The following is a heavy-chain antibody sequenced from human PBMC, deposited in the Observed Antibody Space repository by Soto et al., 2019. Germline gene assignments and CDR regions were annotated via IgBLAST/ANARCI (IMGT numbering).Heavy chain of an antibody. CDR3: TRDYTYFYDSSGTRVKGFDP. D-gene: IGHD3-22*01. CDR1: GFPFSSYT. Sequence: GGSLSLSCAASGFPFSSYTMNWVRQAPGKGLEWVSVIYSSGSTYYADSVKGRFTISRDNSKNTLYLQMNSLRAEDTAVYYCTRDYTYFYDSSGTRVKGFDPWGQGTLVTVSS. J-gene: IGHJ5*02. CDR2: IYSSGST. V-gene: IGHV3-66*01.